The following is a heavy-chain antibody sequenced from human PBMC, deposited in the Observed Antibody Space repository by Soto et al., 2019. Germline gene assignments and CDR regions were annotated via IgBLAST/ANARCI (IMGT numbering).Heavy chain of an antibody. J-gene: IGHJ3*02. CDR3: ARGGGGYYEDAFDI. CDR1: GFTFSSYW. CDR2: INSDGSST. D-gene: IGHD3-22*01. V-gene: IGHV3-74*01. Sequence: GGSLRLSCAASGFTFSSYWMHWVRQAPGKGLVWVSRINSDGSSTSYADSVKGRFTISRDNAKNTLYLQMNSLRAEDTAVYYCARGGGGYYEDAFDIWGQGTMVTVSS.